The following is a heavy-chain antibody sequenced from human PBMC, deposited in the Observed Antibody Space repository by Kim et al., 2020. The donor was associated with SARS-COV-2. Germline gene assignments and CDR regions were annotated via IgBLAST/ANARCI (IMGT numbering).Heavy chain of an antibody. CDR2: ISRDGGHI. CDR1: GFTFSDYA. D-gene: IGHD3-10*01. J-gene: IGHJ3*01. Sequence: GGSLRLSCKTSGFTFSDYAMHWVRQRPEKGLEWVAGISRDGGHIEYADYVMGRFTISRDNSKNSLYLQMSSLRLEDTGVYYCAKDVGPGAGAF. V-gene: IGHV3-9*01. CDR3: AKDVGPGAGAF.